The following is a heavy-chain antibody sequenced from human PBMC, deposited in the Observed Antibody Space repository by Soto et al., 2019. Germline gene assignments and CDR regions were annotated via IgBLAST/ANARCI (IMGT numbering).Heavy chain of an antibody. CDR1: GGTFNTFA. CDR2: IIPIFGPA. J-gene: IGHJ4*02. V-gene: IGHV1-69*06. CDR3: ARAAKRYFDY. Sequence: SVKVSCKASGGTFNTFAISWVRQAPGQGLEWIGGIIPIFGPANYAQKFQGRVTITADKSTNTAYLEVNSLTSEDTAVYYCARAAKRYFDYWGQGTLVTV.